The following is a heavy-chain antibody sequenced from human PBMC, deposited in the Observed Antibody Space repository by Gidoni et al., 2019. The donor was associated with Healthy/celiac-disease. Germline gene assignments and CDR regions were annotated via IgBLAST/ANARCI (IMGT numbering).Heavy chain of an antibody. V-gene: IGHV1-69*09. CDR1: GGTFRSYA. D-gene: IGHD1-20*01. CDR3: ARVHITGRGMDV. Sequence: QVQLVQSGAEVKKPGSSVKVSCKASGGTFRSYAISRVRQAPGQVLEWMGRIIPILGIANYEQKFQGRVTITADKSTSTAYMELSSLRSEDTAVYYCARVHITGRGMDVWGQGTTVTVSS. J-gene: IGHJ6*02. CDR2: IIPILGIA.